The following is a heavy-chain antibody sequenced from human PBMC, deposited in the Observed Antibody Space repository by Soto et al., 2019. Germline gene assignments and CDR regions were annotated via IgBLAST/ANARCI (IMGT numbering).Heavy chain of an antibody. J-gene: IGHJ6*02. Sequence: ASVKVSCKVSGYTLTELSMHWVRQAPGKGLEWMGGFDPEDGGTIYAQKFQGRVTMTEDTSTDTAYMELSSLRSEDTAVYYCATRYCISTSCPYYYYYGMDVWGQGTTVTVSS. CDR3: ATRYCISTSCPYYYYYGMDV. D-gene: IGHD2-2*01. CDR2: FDPEDGGT. V-gene: IGHV1-24*01. CDR1: GYTLTELS.